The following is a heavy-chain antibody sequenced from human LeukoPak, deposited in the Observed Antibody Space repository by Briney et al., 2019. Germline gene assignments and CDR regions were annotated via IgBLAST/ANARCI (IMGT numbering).Heavy chain of an antibody. J-gene: IGHJ4*02. CDR2: IRYDGSNK. CDR1: GFTFSSYG. D-gene: IGHD6-13*01. Sequence: GGSLRLSCAASGFTFSSYGMHWVRQAPGKGLEWVAFIRYDGSNKYYTDSVKGRFTISRDNSKNTLYLQMNSLRAEVTAVYYCAKDGALPAAAGPPFDYWGQGTLVTVSS. V-gene: IGHV3-30*02. CDR3: AKDGALPAAAGPPFDY.